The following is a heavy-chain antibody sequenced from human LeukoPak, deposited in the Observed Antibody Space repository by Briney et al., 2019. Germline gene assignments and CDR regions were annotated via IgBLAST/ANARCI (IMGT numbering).Heavy chain of an antibody. CDR1: GFTFSDYY. D-gene: IGHD7-27*01. V-gene: IGHV3-11*04. CDR2: ISSSGSTI. Sequence: GGSLRLSCAASGFTFSDYYMSWIRQAPGKGLEWVSYISSSGSTIYYADSVKGRFTISRDNAKNSLYLQMNSLRAEDTAVYYCAKDRKANWGSRGVYYYYGMDVWGQGTTVTVSS. J-gene: IGHJ6*02. CDR3: AKDRKANWGSRGVYYYYGMDV.